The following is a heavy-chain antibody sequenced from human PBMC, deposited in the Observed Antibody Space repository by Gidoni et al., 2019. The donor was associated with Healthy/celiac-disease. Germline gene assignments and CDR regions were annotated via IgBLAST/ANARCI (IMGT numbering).Heavy chain of an antibody. CDR2: INNSGST. Sequence: QVQLPQWGAGLLKPSETLSLTCAVYGGSFSGYYWSWIRPPPGKGLEWIGEINNSGSTNYNPSLKSRVTISVDTSKNQFSLKLSSVNAADTAVYYCVRGARTGINNWFDPWGQGTLVTVSA. J-gene: IGHJ5*02. CDR3: VRGARTGINNWFDP. D-gene: IGHD3-10*01. V-gene: IGHV4-34*01. CDR1: GGSFSGYY.